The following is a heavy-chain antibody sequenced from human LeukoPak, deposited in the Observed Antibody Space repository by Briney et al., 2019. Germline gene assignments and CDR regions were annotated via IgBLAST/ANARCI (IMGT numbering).Heavy chain of an antibody. V-gene: IGHV3-30-3*01. J-gene: IGHJ4*02. CDR3: AREPGYYFDY. Sequence: PGGPLRLSCAASGFTFSSYAMHWVRQAPGKGLEWVAVISYDGSNKYYADSVKGRFTISRDNSKNTLYLQMNSLRAEDTAVYYCAREPGYYFDYWGQGTLVTVSS. CDR2: ISYDGSNK. CDR1: GFTFSSYA. D-gene: IGHD3-10*01.